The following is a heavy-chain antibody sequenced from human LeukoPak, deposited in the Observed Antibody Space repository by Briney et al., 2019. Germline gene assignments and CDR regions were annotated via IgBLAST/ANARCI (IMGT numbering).Heavy chain of an antibody. V-gene: IGHV3-15*01. CDR2: IRSKTDGGTT. CDR1: GLTFSNAW. D-gene: IGHD2-21*02. J-gene: IGHJ3*02. Sequence: GGSLRLSCVASGLTFSNAWMTWVRQAPGKGLEWVGLIRSKTDGGTTDYAAPLKDRFTILRDDSKSTLFLQMNSLKADDAAVYYCATDTATEARHIWGQGTTVTVSS. CDR3: ATDTATEARHI.